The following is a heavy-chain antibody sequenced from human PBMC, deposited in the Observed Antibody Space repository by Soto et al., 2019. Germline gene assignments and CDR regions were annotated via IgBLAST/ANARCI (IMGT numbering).Heavy chain of an antibody. Sequence: GGSLRLSCAASGFTVSSNYMSWVRQAPGKGLEWVSVIYSGGSTCYADSVKGRFTISRDNSKNTLYLQMNSLRAEDTAVYYCARDGQGRRWFGELLGLGVGYYGMDVWGQGTTVTVSS. CDR3: ARDGQGRRWFGELLGLGVGYYGMDV. CDR2: IYSGGST. CDR1: GFTVSSNY. V-gene: IGHV3-53*01. J-gene: IGHJ6*02. D-gene: IGHD3-10*01.